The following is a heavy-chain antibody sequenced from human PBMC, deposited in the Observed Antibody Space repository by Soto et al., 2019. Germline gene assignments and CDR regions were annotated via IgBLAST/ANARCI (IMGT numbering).Heavy chain of an antibody. CDR3: ARGFIAVAGTGRYYYYYGMDV. V-gene: IGHV4-34*01. Sequence: PSETLSLTCAVYGGSFSGYYWSWIRQPPGKGLEWIGEINHRGSTNYNPSIKRRVTISEDTSKNQFSQKLSSVTAADTAAYFCARGFIAVAGTGRYYYYYGMDVWGQGTTVTVS. CDR1: GGSFSGYY. J-gene: IGHJ6*02. D-gene: IGHD6-19*01. CDR2: INHRGST.